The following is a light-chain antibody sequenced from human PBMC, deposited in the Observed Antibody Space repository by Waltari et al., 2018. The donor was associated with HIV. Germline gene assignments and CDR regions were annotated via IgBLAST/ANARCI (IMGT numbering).Light chain of an antibody. CDR1: SSDVGNYNF. J-gene: IGLJ1*01. CDR2: EVS. Sequence: QSALTPPASVSGSPGQSLTISCTGTSSDVGNYNFVSWYQQHPGKAPKLMIYEVSKRPSGVSNRFSGSKSGNTASLTISGLQAEDEADYYCCSYAGSSTHVFGTGTKVTVL. V-gene: IGLV2-23*02. CDR3: CSYAGSSTHV.